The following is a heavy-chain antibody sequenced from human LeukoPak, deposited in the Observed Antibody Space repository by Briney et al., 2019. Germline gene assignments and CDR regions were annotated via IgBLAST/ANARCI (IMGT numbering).Heavy chain of an antibody. V-gene: IGHV3-30*01. CDR1: GFSFGRYA. J-gene: IGHJ4*02. CDR3: ARDTGRTTGAPYTLKY. D-gene: IGHD1-1*01. Sequence: GGSLRLSCAASGFSFGRYALHWVRQAPGKGLEWVAIISSDGGQTSYSDSVRGRFTISRDNSKSTIYLQVTGLRTEDTAVYYCARDTGRTTGAPYTLKYWGQGTLVTVSS. CDR2: ISSDGGQT.